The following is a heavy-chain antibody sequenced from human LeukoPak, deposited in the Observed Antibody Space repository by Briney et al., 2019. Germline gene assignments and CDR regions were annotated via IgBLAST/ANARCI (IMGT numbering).Heavy chain of an antibody. Sequence: PGGSLRLSCAASGFTFDDYAMHWVRQAPGKGLEWVSGISWNSGSMDYADSVKGRFTISRDNAKNTLYLQMNNLRAEDTAMYYCTRDRYPAAREFDYWGQGTLVTVSS. J-gene: IGHJ4*02. CDR1: GFTFDDYA. CDR3: TRDRYPAAREFDY. V-gene: IGHV3-9*01. CDR2: ISWNSGSM. D-gene: IGHD2-2*01.